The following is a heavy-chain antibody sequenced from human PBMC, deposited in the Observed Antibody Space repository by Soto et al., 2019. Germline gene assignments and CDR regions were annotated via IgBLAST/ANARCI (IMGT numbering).Heavy chain of an antibody. CDR2: ISAYNGNT. D-gene: IGHD3-10*01. V-gene: IGHV1-18*01. CDR3: ARESYYGSGSYSYYYGMEV. J-gene: IGHJ6*02. CDR1: GYTFTSYG. Sequence: GASVKVSCKASGYTFTSYGISWVRQAPGQGLEWMGWISAYNGNTNYAQKLQGRVTMTTDTSTSTAYMELRSLRSDDTAVYYCARESYYGSGSYSYYYGMEVWGQGTTVTVSS.